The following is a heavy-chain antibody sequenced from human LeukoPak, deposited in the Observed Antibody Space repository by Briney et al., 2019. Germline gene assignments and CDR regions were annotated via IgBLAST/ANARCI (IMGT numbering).Heavy chain of an antibody. J-gene: IGHJ4*02. CDR3: ARRYCSGGSCETFDY. V-gene: IGHV4-4*09. CDR2: IYSSGST. CDR1: GGSISSYY. D-gene: IGHD2-15*01. Sequence: SETLSLTCTVSGGSISSYYWSWIRQPPGQGLEWIGFIYSSGSTTYNPSLKSRVAISVDTSKNQFSLRLSSVTAADTAVYYCARRYCSGGSCETFDYWGQGTLVTVSS.